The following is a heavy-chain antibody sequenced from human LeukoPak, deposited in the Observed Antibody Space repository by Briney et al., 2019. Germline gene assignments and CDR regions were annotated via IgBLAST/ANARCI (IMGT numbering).Heavy chain of an antibody. J-gene: IGHJ4*02. Sequence: GGSLRLSCGGSGFSFSTSSMNWVRQAPGKGLEWVAYISDNGRTKYYADSVKGRFTISRDNSKSTLYLQMNSLRAEDTAVYYCARDKGYYYDSSGYGYWGQGTLVTVSS. CDR3: ARDKGYYYDSSGYGY. D-gene: IGHD3-22*01. CDR2: ISDNGRTK. CDR1: GFSFSTSS. V-gene: IGHV3-48*01.